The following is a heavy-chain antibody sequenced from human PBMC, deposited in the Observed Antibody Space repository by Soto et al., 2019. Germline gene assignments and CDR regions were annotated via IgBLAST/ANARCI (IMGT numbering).Heavy chain of an antibody. Sequence: GGSLRLSCAASGITFSSYAMHWVRQAPGKGLEWVAVISYDGRNKHYADSVKGRFTISRDNSKNTLYLQMNSLRAEDTAVYYCARDRYRSKQWLVRGMTDAFDIWGQGTMVTVSS. CDR2: ISYDGRNK. D-gene: IGHD6-19*01. J-gene: IGHJ3*02. CDR1: GITFSSYA. CDR3: ARDRYRSKQWLVRGMTDAFDI. V-gene: IGHV3-30*04.